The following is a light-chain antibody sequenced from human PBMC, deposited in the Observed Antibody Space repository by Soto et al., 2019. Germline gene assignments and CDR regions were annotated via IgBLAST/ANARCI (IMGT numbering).Light chain of an antibody. Sequence: EIVLTQSPATLSLSPGERATLSCRGSQTVGTYLAWYQQKPVQAPRLLIYDASNSATGTPARFSRSGSGTEFTLNISRLETEDFAVYYCQQRDNCSFGGGTKVEL. CDR2: DAS. CDR1: QTVGTY. V-gene: IGKV3-11*01. J-gene: IGKJ4*01. CDR3: QQRDNCS.